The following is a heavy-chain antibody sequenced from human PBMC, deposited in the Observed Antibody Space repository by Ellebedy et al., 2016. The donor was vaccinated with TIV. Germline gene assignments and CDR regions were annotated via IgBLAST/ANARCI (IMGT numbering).Heavy chain of an antibody. J-gene: IGHJ4*02. CDR2: NSTSSTI. V-gene: IGHV3-48*01. Sequence: NSTSSTIYYADSVKCRFTISRDNAKNSLYLQMNSLRAEVTAVYYCARVWIMCYYGSEQSDYWGQGTMVTVSS. D-gene: IGHD3-10*01. CDR3: ARVWIMCYYGSEQSDY.